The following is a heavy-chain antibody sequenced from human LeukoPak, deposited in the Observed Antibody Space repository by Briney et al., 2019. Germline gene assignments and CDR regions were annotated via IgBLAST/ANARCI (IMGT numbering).Heavy chain of an antibody. CDR1: GFTFSSYA. CDR3: AKDYYLYCSSTSCYFDY. Sequence: GESLRLSCAASGFTFSSYAMSWVRQAPGKGLEWVSAISGSGGTTYYADSVKGRFTISRDNSKNTLYLQMNSLRAEDTAVYYCAKDYYLYCSSTSCYFDYWGQGTLVNVSS. D-gene: IGHD2-2*01. J-gene: IGHJ4*02. CDR2: ISGSGGTT. V-gene: IGHV3-23*01.